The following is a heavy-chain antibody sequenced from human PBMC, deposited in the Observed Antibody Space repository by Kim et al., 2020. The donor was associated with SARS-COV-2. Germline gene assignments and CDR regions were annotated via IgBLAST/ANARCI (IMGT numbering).Heavy chain of an antibody. CDR2: NK. CDR3: ARSDGYSYFDY. V-gene: IGHV3-30*01. J-gene: IGHJ4*02. D-gene: IGHD2-15*01. Sequence: NKYYAASVKGRFTICRDNSKTTLYLQMNSRRAEDTAVYYCARSDGYSYFDYWGQGTLVTVSS.